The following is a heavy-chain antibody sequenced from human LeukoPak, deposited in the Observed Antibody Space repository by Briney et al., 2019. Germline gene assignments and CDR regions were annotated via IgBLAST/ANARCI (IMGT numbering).Heavy chain of an antibody. J-gene: IGHJ4*02. CDR3: ARVVDHDYGDYYLDY. CDR1: GFTFSSYV. Sequence: GGSLRLSCAASGFTFSSYVMHWVRQAPGKGLEWVAIISYDGSNEYYADSAKGRLTISRDNSKNTLYLQMNSLRAEDTAVYYCARVVDHDYGDYYLDYWGQGTLVTVSS. CDR2: ISYDGSNE. V-gene: IGHV3-30*14. D-gene: IGHD4-17*01.